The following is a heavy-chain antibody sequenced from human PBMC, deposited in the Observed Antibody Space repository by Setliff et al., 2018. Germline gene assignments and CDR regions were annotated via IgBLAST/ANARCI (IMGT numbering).Heavy chain of an antibody. J-gene: IGHJ4*02. CDR1: GTTFSSYA. D-gene: IGHD6-13*01. CDR2: IIPRFATA. V-gene: IGHV1-69*05. Sequence: SVKVSCKASGTTFSSYAITWVRQAPGQGLEWMGEIIPRFATANYAQKFQGRVTITRDTSASTAYMELSSLRSEDTAVYYCARDLQQLAGIDYWGQGTLVTVSS. CDR3: ARDLQQLAGIDY.